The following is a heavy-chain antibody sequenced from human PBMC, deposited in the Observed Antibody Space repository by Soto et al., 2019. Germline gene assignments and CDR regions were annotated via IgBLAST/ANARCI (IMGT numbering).Heavy chain of an antibody. CDR1: GDSVSSNSAA. CDR2: TYYRSKWYN. V-gene: IGHV6-1*01. CDR3: ARELSLDPYYYDSSGYNAFDI. J-gene: IGHJ3*02. D-gene: IGHD3-22*01. Sequence: PSQTLSLTCAISGDSVSSNSAAWNWIRQSPSRGLEWLGRTYYRSKWYNDYAVSVKSRITINPDTSKNQFSLQLNSVTPEDTAVYYCARELSLDPYYYDSSGYNAFDIWGQGTMVTVSS.